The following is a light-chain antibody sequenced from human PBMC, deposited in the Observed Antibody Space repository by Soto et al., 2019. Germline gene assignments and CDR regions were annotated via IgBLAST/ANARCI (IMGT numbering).Light chain of an antibody. CDR3: AAWDDTLNGVV. CDR2: SNN. CDR1: SSNIGSKT. Sequence: QSVLTQPPSASGTPGQRVTISCSGSSSNIGSKTVNWYQQLPGTAPKLLIYSNNQRPSGVPDRFSGSKSGTSASLAISGLQSDYEADYYCAAWDDTLNGVVFGGGTKLTVL. J-gene: IGLJ2*01. V-gene: IGLV1-44*01.